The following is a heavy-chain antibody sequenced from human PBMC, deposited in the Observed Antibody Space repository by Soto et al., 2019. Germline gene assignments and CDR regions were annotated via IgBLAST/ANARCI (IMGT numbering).Heavy chain of an antibody. V-gene: IGHV1-69*12. Sequence: QVQLVQSGAEVKKPGSSVKVSCKASGGTFSSYAISWVRQAPGQGLEWMGGIIPIFGTANYAQKFQGRVTITADESTSTAYMELSSLRSEDTAVYYCARQATPYSSSPHYYDGMDVWGQGTTVTVSS. D-gene: IGHD6-13*01. CDR1: GGTFSSYA. CDR3: ARQATPYSSSPHYYDGMDV. J-gene: IGHJ6*02. CDR2: IIPIFGTA.